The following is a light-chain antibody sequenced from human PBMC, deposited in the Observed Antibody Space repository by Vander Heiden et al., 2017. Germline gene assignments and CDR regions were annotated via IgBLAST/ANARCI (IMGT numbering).Light chain of an antibody. CDR3: SSYTTSSTQV. CDR1: SNDVGNDNY. V-gene: IGLV2-14*03. CDR2: NVT. Sequence: QSALTQPASVSGSPGQPIPISCAGTSNDVGNDNYVSGYQQHPGKAPKLVIYNVTNRPSGFSNRFSGAKSGNTASLTISGLQPEDEADYYCSSYTTSSTQVFGTGTKVTVL. J-gene: IGLJ1*01.